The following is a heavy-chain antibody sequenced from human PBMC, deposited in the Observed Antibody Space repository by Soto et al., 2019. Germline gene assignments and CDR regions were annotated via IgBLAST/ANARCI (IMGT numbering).Heavy chain of an antibody. D-gene: IGHD3-10*01. Sequence: SGPTLVNPTQTLTLTCTFSGFSLSTSGMCVSWIRQPPGKALEWLARIDWDDDKYYSTSLKTRLTISKDTSKNQVVLTMTNMDPVDTATYYCARTYGLGSPQAGYYFDYWGQGTLVTVSS. J-gene: IGHJ4*02. CDR2: IDWDDDK. CDR1: GFSLSTSGMC. CDR3: ARTYGLGSPQAGYYFDY. V-gene: IGHV2-70*11.